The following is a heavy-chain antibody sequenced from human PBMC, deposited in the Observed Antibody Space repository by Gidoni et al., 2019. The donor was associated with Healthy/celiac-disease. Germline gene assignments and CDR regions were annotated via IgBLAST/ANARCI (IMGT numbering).Heavy chain of an antibody. V-gene: IGHV3-23*01. Sequence: EVQLLESGGGLVQPGGSLSLSCAASGFTFSRYAMSWVRQAPGKGLEWVSAISGSGGSTYYADSVKGRFTISRDNSKNTLYLQMNSLRAEDTAVYYCAKDRPGLLRFVEYFQHWGQGTLVTVSS. CDR3: AKDRPGLLRFVEYFQH. J-gene: IGHJ1*01. D-gene: IGHD3-3*01. CDR1: GFTFSRYA. CDR2: ISGSGGST.